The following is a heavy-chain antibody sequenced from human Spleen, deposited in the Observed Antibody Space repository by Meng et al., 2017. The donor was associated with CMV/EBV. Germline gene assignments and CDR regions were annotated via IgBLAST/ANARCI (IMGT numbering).Heavy chain of an antibody. CDR2: IDYGGST. D-gene: IGHD3-3*01. CDR1: GGSISSYY. V-gene: IGHV4-59*01. CDR3: ARDIVAYYDFWSGYYYYYYGMDV. J-gene: IGHJ6*02. Sequence: SETLSLTCTVSGGSISSYYWSWIRQPSGKGLEWIGYIDYGGSTNYNPSLKSRVTISVDTSKNQFSLKLSSVTAADTAVYYCARDIVAYYDFWSGYYYYYYGMDVWGQGTTVTVSS.